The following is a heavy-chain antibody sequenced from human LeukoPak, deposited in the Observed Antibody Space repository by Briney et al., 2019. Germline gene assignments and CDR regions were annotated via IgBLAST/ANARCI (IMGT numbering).Heavy chain of an antibody. V-gene: IGHV3-30*18. CDR3: AKESVSYCGSTSCYYFDF. Sequence: PGRSLRLSCAASGFTFSSYGMHWVRQAPGKGLEWVAVISYDGSNKYYADSVKGRFTISRDNSKNTLYLQMNSLRAEDTAVYYCAKESVSYCGSTSCYYFDFWGQGTLVTVSS. J-gene: IGHJ4*02. D-gene: IGHD2-2*01. CDR1: GFTFSSYG. CDR2: ISYDGSNK.